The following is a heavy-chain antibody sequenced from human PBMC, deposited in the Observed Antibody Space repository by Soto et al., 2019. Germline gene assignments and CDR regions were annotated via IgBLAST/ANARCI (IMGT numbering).Heavy chain of an antibody. CDR1: GFIFSDHY. V-gene: IGHV3-72*01. J-gene: IGHJ4*02. CDR3: ARATTVTDY. CDR2: TRNKANSHTT. D-gene: IGHD4-17*01. Sequence: LRLSCAASGFIFSDHYMDWVRQAPGKGLEWVGRTRNKANSHTTEYAASVKGRFTISRDDSKNSLYLQMNSLKIEDTAVYYCARATTVTDYWGQGTLVTVSS.